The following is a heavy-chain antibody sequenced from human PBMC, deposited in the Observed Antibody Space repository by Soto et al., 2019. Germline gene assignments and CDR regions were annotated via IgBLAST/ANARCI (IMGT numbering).Heavy chain of an antibody. J-gene: IGHJ5*02. Sequence: GVSLRLSCAASGFTFSSYAMSWVRQAPGKGLEWVSAISGSGGSTYYADSVKGRCTISRANSKNTPSLQMNSLRAEATAVYYCDNDKQSRGLRRGWFVTLGQGTLVTVSS. V-gene: IGHV3-23*01. CDR1: GFTFSSYA. CDR3: DNDKQSRGLRRGWFVT. D-gene: IGHD2-15*01. CDR2: ISGSGGST.